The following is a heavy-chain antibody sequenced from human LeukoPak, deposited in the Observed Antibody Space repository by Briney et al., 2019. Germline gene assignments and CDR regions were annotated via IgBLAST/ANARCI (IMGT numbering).Heavy chain of an antibody. CDR1: GFTFSSYA. CDR3: AKSSYDILSGHDN. V-gene: IGHV3-23*01. Sequence: GGSLRLSCAASGFTFSSYAMSWVRQAPGKGLEWVSDISGSGGSTYYADSVKGRFTISKDNSKNTLYLQMNSLRAEDTAVYYCAKSSYDILSGHDNWGQGTLVTVSS. CDR2: ISGSGGST. J-gene: IGHJ4*02. D-gene: IGHD3-9*01.